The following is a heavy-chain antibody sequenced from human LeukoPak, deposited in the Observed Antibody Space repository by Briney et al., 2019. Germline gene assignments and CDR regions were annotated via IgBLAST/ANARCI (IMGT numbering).Heavy chain of an antibody. D-gene: IGHD5-12*01. V-gene: IGHV4-4*07. CDR1: GGSISSYY. CDR3: ARGRKLDGYKTYYFDY. CDR2: IYTSGST. J-gene: IGHJ4*02. Sequence: SETLSLTCTVSGGSISSYYWSWIRQPAGKGLEWIGRIYTSGSTNYNPSLKSRVTMSADTSKNQFSLKLSSVTAADTAVYYCARGRKLDGYKTYYFDYWGQGTLVTVSS.